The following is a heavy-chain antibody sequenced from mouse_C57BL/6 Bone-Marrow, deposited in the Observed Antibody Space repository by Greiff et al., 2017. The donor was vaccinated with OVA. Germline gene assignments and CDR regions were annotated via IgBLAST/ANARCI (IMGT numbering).Heavy chain of an antibody. J-gene: IGHJ1*03. Sequence: QVHVKQSGAELVRPGTSVKMSCKASGYTFTNYWIGWAKQRPGHGLEWIGDIYPGGGYTNYNEKFKGKATLTADKSSSTAYMQFSSLTSEDSAIYYCARYSPWYFDVWGTGTTVTVSS. V-gene: IGHV1-63*01. CDR1: GYTFTNYW. CDR3: ARYSPWYFDV. CDR2: IYPGGGYT.